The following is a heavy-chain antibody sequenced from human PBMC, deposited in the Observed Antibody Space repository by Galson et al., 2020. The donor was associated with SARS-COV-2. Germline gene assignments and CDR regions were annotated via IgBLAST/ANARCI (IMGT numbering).Heavy chain of an antibody. CDR2: ISSSGSTI. Sequence: GESLKISCAASGFTFSSYEMNWVRQAPGKGLEWVSYISSSGSTIYYADSVKGRFTISRDNAKNSLYLQMNSLRAEDTAVYYCARVADSSGYYGSGNYYYGMDVWGQGTTVTVSS. J-gene: IGHJ6*02. V-gene: IGHV3-48*03. D-gene: IGHD3-22*01. CDR1: GFTFSSYE. CDR3: ARVADSSGYYGSGNYYYGMDV.